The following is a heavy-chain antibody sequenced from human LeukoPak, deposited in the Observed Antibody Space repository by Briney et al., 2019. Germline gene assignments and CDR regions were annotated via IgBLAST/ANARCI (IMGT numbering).Heavy chain of an antibody. CDR3: ARHSTYYYGMDV. V-gene: IGHV4-39*01. CDR1: GGSISSSSYY. CDR2: IYYSGST. Sequence: SETLSLTCTVSGGSISSSSYYWGWIRQPPGKGLEWIGSIYYSGSTYYNPSLKSRVTISVDASKNQFSLKLSSVTAADTAVYYCARHSTYYYGMDVWGQGTTVTVSS. J-gene: IGHJ6*02. D-gene: IGHD2/OR15-2a*01.